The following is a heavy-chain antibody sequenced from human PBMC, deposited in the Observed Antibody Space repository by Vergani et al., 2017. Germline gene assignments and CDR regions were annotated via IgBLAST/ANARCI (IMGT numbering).Heavy chain of an antibody. J-gene: IGHJ3*02. CDR1: GVPISSSSYY. D-gene: IGHD4-17*01. CDR3: AKDLHADYGEYREPSGAFDT. Sequence: QLQLQESGPGLVKPSETLSLTRTVSGVPISSSSYYRGWIRQPPGKGVEWIGSIYYSGSTHYKPSLKSGLTISVHTSKHQFSLKLSSVTAADTAVYYCAKDLHADYGEYREPSGAFDTWGQGTLVTVSS. CDR2: IYYSGST. V-gene: IGHV4-39*07.